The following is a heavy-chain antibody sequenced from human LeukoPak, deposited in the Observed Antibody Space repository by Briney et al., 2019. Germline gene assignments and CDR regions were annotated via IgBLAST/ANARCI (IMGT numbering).Heavy chain of an antibody. Sequence: GGSLRLSCAASGFTFSNYAMSWVRQAPGKGLEWVSAITDSSGDTFHADSVKGRFTISTDNFKSTLYLQMNSLRAEDTATYYCAKGSSSSRPYYFDSWGQGTLVTVSS. V-gene: IGHV3-23*01. D-gene: IGHD6-6*01. CDR3: AKGSSSSRPYYFDS. CDR1: GFTFSNYA. CDR2: ITDSSGDT. J-gene: IGHJ4*02.